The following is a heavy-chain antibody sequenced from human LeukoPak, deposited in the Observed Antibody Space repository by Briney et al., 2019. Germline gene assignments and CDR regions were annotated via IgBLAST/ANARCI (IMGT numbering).Heavy chain of an antibody. CDR1: GFTLSSYW. Sequence: QPGGSLRLSCAASGFTLSSYWISWVRQAPGKGLEWVANIKQDGSEKYYVDSVKGRFTISRDNAKNSLYLQMNSLRAEDTAVYYCARGDIVVVPGVPHDYWGQGTLVTVSS. CDR2: IKQDGSEK. CDR3: ARGDIVVVPGVPHDY. D-gene: IGHD2-2*01. V-gene: IGHV3-7*01. J-gene: IGHJ4*02.